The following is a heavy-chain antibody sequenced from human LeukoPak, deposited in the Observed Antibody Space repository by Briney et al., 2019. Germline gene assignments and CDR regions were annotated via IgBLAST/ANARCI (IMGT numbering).Heavy chain of an antibody. V-gene: IGHV4-34*01. CDR1: GGSFSGYY. Sequence: SETLSLTCAVYGGSFSGYYWSWIRQPPGKGLEWIGEINHSGSTNYNPSLKSRVTISVDTSKNQFSLKLSSVTAADTAVYYCARCLIVVVPAAMGGWFDPWGQGTLVTVSS. CDR2: INHSGST. D-gene: IGHD2-2*01. CDR3: ARCLIVVVPAAMGGWFDP. J-gene: IGHJ5*02.